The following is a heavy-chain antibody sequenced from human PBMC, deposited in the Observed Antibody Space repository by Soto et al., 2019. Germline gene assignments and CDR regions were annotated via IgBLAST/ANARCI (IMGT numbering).Heavy chain of an antibody. D-gene: IGHD3-9*01. CDR2: IRNKANSYTA. V-gene: IGHV3-72*01. CDR3: VRAGTGYQLDY. J-gene: IGHJ4*02. CDR1: GFTFSDHY. Sequence: EVQMVESGGGLVQPGGSLRLSCAACGFTFSDHYMDWVRQASGKGLEWVGRIRNKANSYTAEYAASVKGRFTISRDDSKNSLYLQMNSLKIEDTALYYCVRAGTGYQLDYWGQGTLVTVSS.